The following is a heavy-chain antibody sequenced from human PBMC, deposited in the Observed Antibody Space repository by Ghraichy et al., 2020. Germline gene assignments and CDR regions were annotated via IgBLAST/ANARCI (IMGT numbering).Heavy chain of an antibody. J-gene: IGHJ6*02. D-gene: IGHD6-19*01. CDR3: AREGEQWLVRSYYYGMDV. V-gene: IGHV3-21*01. CDR2: ISSSSSYI. CDR1: GFTFSSYS. Sequence: GGSLRLSCAASGFTFSSYSMNWVRQAPGKGLEWVSSISSSSSYIYYADSVKGRFTISRDNAKNSLYLQMNSLRAEDTAVYYCAREGEQWLVRSYYYGMDVWGQGTTVTVSS.